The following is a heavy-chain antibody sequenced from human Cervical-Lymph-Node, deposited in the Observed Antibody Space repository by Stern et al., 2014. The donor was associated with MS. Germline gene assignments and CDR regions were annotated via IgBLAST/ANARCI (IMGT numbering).Heavy chain of an antibody. CDR3: AKESGSYDYYYFGMDV. CDR1: GLTFSSYG. J-gene: IGHJ6*02. D-gene: IGHD1-26*01. Sequence: EVHLVESGGGLVQPGGSLRLSCTASGLTFSSYGMSWVRQAPGKGLEWVSFISGSGADTYYGDSVKGRFTISRDNSKNTLYLRMNSLRAEDTAVYYCAKESGSYDYYYFGMDVWGQGTTVIVSS. CDR2: ISGSGADT. V-gene: IGHV3-23*04.